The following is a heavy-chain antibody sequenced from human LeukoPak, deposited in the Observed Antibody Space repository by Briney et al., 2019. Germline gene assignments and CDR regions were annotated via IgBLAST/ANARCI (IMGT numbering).Heavy chain of an antibody. CDR1: GFTVSSNY. Sequence: PGGSLRLSCAASGFTVSSNYMSWVRQAPGKGLEWVSAISGSGGSTYYADSVKGRFTISRDNSKNTLYLQMNSLRAEDTAVYYCAKESLGYSSSPNANWGQGTLVTVSS. J-gene: IGHJ4*02. CDR2: ISGSGGST. D-gene: IGHD6-19*01. V-gene: IGHV3-23*01. CDR3: AKESLGYSSSPNAN.